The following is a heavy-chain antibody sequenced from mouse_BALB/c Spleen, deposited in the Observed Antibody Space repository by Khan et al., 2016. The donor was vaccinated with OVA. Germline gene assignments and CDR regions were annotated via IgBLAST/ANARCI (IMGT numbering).Heavy chain of an antibody. CDR2: IWGDGST. Sequence: QVQLKESGPGLVAPSQSLSITCTVSGFSLTGYGINWVRQPPGKGLEWLGMIWGDGSTDYNSALKSRLSISKDNSKSQVFLKMNSLQDDDTARYYCTRELRLGGFAYWGQGTLVTGSA. D-gene: IGHD1-2*01. V-gene: IGHV2-6-7*01. CDR3: TRELRLGGFAY. J-gene: IGHJ3*01. CDR1: GFSLTGYG.